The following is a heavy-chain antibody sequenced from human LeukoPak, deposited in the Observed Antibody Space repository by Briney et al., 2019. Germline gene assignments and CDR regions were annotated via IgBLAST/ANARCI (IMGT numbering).Heavy chain of an antibody. V-gene: IGHV4-61*02. Sequence: SETLSLTCTVSGGSINSGSYYWSWIRQPAGKGLEWIGRIYTSGSTNYNPSLKSRVTISVDTSKNQFSLKLSSVTAADTAVYYCARGLYGDYGDYWGQGTLVTVSS. D-gene: IGHD4-17*01. CDR2: IYTSGST. CDR1: GGSINSGSYY. CDR3: ARGLYGDYGDY. J-gene: IGHJ4*02.